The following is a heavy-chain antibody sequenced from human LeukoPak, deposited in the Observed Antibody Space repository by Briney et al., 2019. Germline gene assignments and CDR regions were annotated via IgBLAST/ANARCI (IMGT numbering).Heavy chain of an antibody. V-gene: IGHV4-59*01. CDR2: IYYSGST. CDR1: GGSISSYY. CDR3: ARDVYLGITMD. Sequence: SETLSLTCTVSGGSISSYYWSWIRQPPGKGLEWIGYIYYSGSTNYNPSLKSRVTISVDTSKNQFSLKLSSVTAADTAVYYCARDVYLGITMDWGQGTLVTVSS. J-gene: IGHJ4*02. D-gene: IGHD3-10*01.